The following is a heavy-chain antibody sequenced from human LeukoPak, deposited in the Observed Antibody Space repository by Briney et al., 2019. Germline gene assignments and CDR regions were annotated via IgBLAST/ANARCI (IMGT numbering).Heavy chain of an antibody. Sequence: GGSLRLSCVAPGFTFSGYWMSWVRQAPGEGLEWMAHIKQDGSEKYYVDSVKGRFTISRDNAKNSLYLQMNSLRAEDTAVYYCARGTYYYGSGSPETGYWGQGTLVTVSS. CDR3: ARGTYYYGSGSPETGY. CDR1: GFTFSGYW. J-gene: IGHJ4*02. CDR2: IKQDGSEK. V-gene: IGHV3-7*03. D-gene: IGHD3-10*01.